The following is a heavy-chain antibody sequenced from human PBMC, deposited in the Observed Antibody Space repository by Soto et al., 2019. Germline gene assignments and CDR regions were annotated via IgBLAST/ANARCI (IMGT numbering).Heavy chain of an antibody. V-gene: IGHV3-74*01. D-gene: IGHD6-19*01. CDR2: INSDGSST. CDR3: ARLNSGWYSKNAFDI. Sequence: GGSLRLSCAASGFTFSSYWMHWVRQATGKGMVWVSRINSDGSSTSYADSVKGRFTISRDNAKNTLYLQMNSLRAEDTAVYYCARLNSGWYSKNAFDIWGQGTMVTVSS. CDR1: GFTFSSYW. J-gene: IGHJ3*02.